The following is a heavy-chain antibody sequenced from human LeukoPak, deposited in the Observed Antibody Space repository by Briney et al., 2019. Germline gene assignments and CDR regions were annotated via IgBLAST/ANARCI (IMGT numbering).Heavy chain of an antibody. D-gene: IGHD2-2*02. CDR3: AHRGPGGLYVLFDY. J-gene: IGHJ4*02. CDR2: IYWDDDK. V-gene: IGHV2-5*02. CDR1: GFSLSTSGVG. Sequence: SGPTLVKPTQTLTLTCTFSGFSLSTSGVGVGWIRQPPGKALEWLALIYWDDDKRYSPSLKSRLTITKDTSKNQEVLTMTNMDPVDTATYYCAHRGPGGLYVLFDYWGQGTLVTVSS.